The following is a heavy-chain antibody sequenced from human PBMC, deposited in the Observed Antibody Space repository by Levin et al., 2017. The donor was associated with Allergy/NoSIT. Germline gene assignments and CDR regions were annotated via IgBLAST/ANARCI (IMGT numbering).Heavy chain of an antibody. CDR2: IYHSGST. D-gene: IGHD5-18*01. V-gene: IGHV4-30-2*01. J-gene: IGHJ4*02. CDR3: ARGGSGYSPSNFDY. Sequence: SQTLSLTCAVSGGSISSGGYSWSWIRQPPGKGLEWIGYIYHSGSTYYNPSLKSRVTISVDRSKNQFSLKLSSVTAADTAVYYCARGGSGYSPSNFDYWGQGTLVTVSS. CDR1: GGSISSGGYS.